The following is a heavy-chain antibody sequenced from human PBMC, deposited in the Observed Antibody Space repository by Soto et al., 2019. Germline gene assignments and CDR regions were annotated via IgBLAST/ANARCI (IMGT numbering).Heavy chain of an antibody. Sequence: ASVKVSCKASGYKFNNFAINWVRQAPGQGLEWIGWISVYTGNTNSEQKLHGRVTMTTDTSTSTAYMELRSLRSDDTAMYYCARDETGGGRYGMDVWGQGTTVTVSS. CDR2: ISVYTGNT. J-gene: IGHJ6*02. V-gene: IGHV1-18*01. CDR3: ARDETGGGRYGMDV. CDR1: GYKFNNFA. D-gene: IGHD1-26*01.